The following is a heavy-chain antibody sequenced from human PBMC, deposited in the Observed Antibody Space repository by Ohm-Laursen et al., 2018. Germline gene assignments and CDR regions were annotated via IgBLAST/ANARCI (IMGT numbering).Heavy chain of an antibody. V-gene: IGHV1-8*01. CDR3: ARGRSSSSVRNNWFDP. D-gene: IGHD6-6*01. CDR2: MNPNSGNT. J-gene: IGHJ5*02. CDR1: GYTFTSYD. Sequence: ASVKVSCKASGYTFTSYDINWVRQAPGQGLEWMGWMNPNSGNTGYAQKFQGRVTMTRNTSISTAYMELSSLRSEDTAVYYCARGRSSSSVRNNWFDPWGQGTLVTVSS.